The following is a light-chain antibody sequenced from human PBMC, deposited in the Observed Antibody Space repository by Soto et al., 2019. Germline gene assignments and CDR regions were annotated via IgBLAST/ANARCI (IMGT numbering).Light chain of an antibody. CDR1: QSLLHSNGYNY. Sequence: DIVMTQSPLSLPVTPGEPASISCRSSQSLLHSNGYNYLDWYLQKPRQSPQLLIYLGSNRASGVPDRFSGSGSGPDFTLKISRVEAEDVGVYYCMQALQTPWTFGQGTKVEIK. V-gene: IGKV2-28*01. CDR2: LGS. CDR3: MQALQTPWT. J-gene: IGKJ1*01.